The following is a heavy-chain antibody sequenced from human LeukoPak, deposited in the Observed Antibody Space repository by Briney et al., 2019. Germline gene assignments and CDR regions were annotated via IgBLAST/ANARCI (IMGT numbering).Heavy chain of an antibody. CDR3: ARTSHAVATMGLFDY. Sequence: PSETLSLTCTVSGVSISSSNSYWGWIRQPPGKGLEWIGSIYYTGNTYYNASLKSRVTISIDTSKNQISLRLTSVTAADTAVYYCARTSHAVATMGLFDYWGQGTLVTVSS. CDR1: GVSISSSNSY. J-gene: IGHJ4*02. V-gene: IGHV4-39*01. CDR2: IYYTGNT. D-gene: IGHD5-12*01.